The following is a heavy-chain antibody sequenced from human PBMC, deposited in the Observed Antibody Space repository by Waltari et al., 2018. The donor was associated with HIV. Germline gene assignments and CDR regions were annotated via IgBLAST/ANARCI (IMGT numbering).Heavy chain of an antibody. J-gene: IGHJ4*02. V-gene: IGHV3-21*02. Sequence: EVQLVESGGGLVKPGGSLRLSCKASGLPFSPDPMNWDRQAPGKGLEWVSSISSGTSYIYYADSVTGRFTVSRDNAKNSLFLQMNSLRADDTAVYYCARQQLGSGALDLWGQGTLVTVSS. D-gene: IGHD3-10*02. CDR1: GLPFSPDP. CDR2: ISSGTSYI. CDR3: ARQQLGSGALDL.